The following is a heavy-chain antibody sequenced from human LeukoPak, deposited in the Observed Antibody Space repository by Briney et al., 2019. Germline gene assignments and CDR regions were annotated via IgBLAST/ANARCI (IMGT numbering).Heavy chain of an antibody. CDR1: GFTFTSSA. Sequence: PGTSVKVSCKASGFTFTSSAMQWVRQARGQRLEWIGWIVVGSGNTNYAQKFQERVTITRDMSTSTAYMELSSLRSEDTAVYYCAAGPGAVEMATRTFDYWGQGTLVTVSS. J-gene: IGHJ4*02. D-gene: IGHD5-24*01. CDR3: AAGPGAVEMATRTFDY. CDR2: IVVGSGNT. V-gene: IGHV1-58*02.